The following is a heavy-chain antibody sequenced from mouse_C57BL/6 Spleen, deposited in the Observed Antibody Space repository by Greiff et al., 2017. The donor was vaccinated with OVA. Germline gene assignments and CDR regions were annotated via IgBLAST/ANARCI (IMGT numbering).Heavy chain of an antibody. J-gene: IGHJ4*01. V-gene: IGHV1-82*01. D-gene: IGHD2-2*01. CDR2: IYPGDGDT. Sequence: VQRVESGPELVKPGASVKISCKASGYAFSSSWMNWVKQRPGKGLEWIVRIYPGDGDTNYNGKFKGKATLTADKSSSTAYMQLSSLTSEDSAVYFCARIYYGYDDAMDYWGQGTSVTVSS. CDR3: ARIYYGYDDAMDY. CDR1: GYAFSSSW.